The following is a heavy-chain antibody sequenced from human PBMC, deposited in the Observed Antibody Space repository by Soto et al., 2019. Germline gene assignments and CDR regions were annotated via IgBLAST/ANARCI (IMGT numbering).Heavy chain of an antibody. CDR2: ISAYNGNT. V-gene: IGHV1-18*01. Sequence: ASVKVSCKASGYTFTSYGISWVRQAPGQGLEWMGWISAYNGNTNYAQKLQGRVTMTTDTSTSTAYMELRSLRSDDTAVYYCARDGGDGVARSSPRLRFNYGMDVWGQGTTVTVSS. D-gene: IGHD5-12*01. CDR3: ARDGGDGVARSSPRLRFNYGMDV. J-gene: IGHJ6*02. CDR1: GYTFTSYG.